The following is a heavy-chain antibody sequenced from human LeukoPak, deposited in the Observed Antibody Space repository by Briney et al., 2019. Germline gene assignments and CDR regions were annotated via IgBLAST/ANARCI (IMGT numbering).Heavy chain of an antibody. CDR3: AKVADQYYYYYFYYMDV. V-gene: IGHV3-21*01. Sequence: GGSLRLSCAASGFTLNSYTMNWVRQLPGKGLEWVSSISSSSAYKHYADSVMGRFTISRDNSKNTLYLQMNSLRVEDTAVYYCAKVADQYYYYYFYYMDVWGKGTTVTVSS. CDR2: ISSSSAYK. D-gene: IGHD2-2*01. CDR1: GFTLNSYT. J-gene: IGHJ6*03.